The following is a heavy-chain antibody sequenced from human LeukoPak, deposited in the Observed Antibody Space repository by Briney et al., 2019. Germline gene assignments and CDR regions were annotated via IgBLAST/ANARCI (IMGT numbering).Heavy chain of an antibody. CDR2: ISPHSTFT. CDR3: AREGNDLFSKDFEY. D-gene: IGHD1-1*01. V-gene: IGHV1-2*02. CDR1: GFTFTDYY. Sequence: ASVKVSCKSSGFTFTDYYIHWVRQAPGQGLEWMGYISPHSTFTSSPQNFQGRVTMTRDPSNSTAYIELTNLTPHDTAVYYCAREGNDLFSKDFEYGSQGTLVTVSS. J-gene: IGHJ4*02.